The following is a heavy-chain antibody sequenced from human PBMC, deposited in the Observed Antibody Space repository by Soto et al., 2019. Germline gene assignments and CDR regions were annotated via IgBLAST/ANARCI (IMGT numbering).Heavy chain of an antibody. D-gene: IGHD3-22*01. CDR1: GDALTGYT. V-gene: IGHV1-69*01. CDR3: ARDRYYHDNSGYHPQFDS. Sequence: QVQLVQSGAEVKKPGSSVTVSCKASGDALTGYTISWVRQARGHGLEWMGGIIPTYGTTNYAQKFQGRVRMTADESTTTVYMELSSLRSEDTAMYCCARDRYYHDNSGYHPQFDSWGQGTLVTVSS. J-gene: IGHJ4*02. CDR2: IIPTYGTT.